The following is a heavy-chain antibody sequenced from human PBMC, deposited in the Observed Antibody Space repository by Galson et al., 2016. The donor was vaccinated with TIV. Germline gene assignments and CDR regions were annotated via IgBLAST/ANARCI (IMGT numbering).Heavy chain of an antibody. CDR2: ISYDGTNK. CDR3: AKEVKRRLHY. D-gene: IGHD1-1*01. V-gene: IGHV3-30-3*01. CDR1: GFTFSSYP. J-gene: IGHJ4*02. Sequence: SLRLSCADAGFTFSSYPMHWVRQAPGKGLEWVTVISYDGTNKYYADSVKGRSTISRDNSKNTVYLQMNSLRAEDTAVYYCAKEVKRRLHYWGQGTLVTVSS.